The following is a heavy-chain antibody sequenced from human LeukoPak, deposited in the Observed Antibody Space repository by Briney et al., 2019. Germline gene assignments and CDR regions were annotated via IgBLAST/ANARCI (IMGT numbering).Heavy chain of an antibody. D-gene: IGHD3-9*01. V-gene: IGHV4-61*02. J-gene: IGHJ3*02. CDR3: ARVGYYDILTDLAGGADI. CDR2: IYTSGST. Sequence: SETLSLICTVSGGSISSGSYYWSWIRQPAGKGLEWIGRIYTSGSTNYNPSLKSRVTISVDTSKNQFSLKLSSVTAADTAVYYCARVGYYDILTDLAGGADIWGQGTMVTVSS. CDR1: GGSISSGSYY.